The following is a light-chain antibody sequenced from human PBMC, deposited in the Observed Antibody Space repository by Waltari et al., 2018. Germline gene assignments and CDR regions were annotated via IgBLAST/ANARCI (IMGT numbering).Light chain of an antibody. CDR3: QSADTNGLLV. V-gene: IGLV3-25*03. CDR1: ALPKEN. CDR2: NDK. Sequence: SSELTQPPSVSVSPGQTDRITCSHDALPKENVFWYQQKAGHAPGWVIFNDKERPSGIPERFSGSSSQTTVTLIITGVQAEDEADYYCQSADTNGLLVFGGGTKLTVL. J-gene: IGLJ2*01.